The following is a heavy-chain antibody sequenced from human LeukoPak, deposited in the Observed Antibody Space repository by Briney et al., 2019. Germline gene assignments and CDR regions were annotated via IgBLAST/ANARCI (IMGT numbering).Heavy chain of an antibody. V-gene: IGHV4-59*01. J-gene: IGHJ4*02. Sequence: SETLSLTCTVSGGSISSYYWSWIRQPPGKGLEWIGYIYYSGSTNYNPSLKSRVTVSVDTSKNQFSLKLSSVTAADTAVYYCARIYCSSTSCYDYWGQGTLVTVSS. CDR1: GGSISSYY. D-gene: IGHD2-2*01. CDR2: IYYSGST. CDR3: ARIYCSSTSCYDY.